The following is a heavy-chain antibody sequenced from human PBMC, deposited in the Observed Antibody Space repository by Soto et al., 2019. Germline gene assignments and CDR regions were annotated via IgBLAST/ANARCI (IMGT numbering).Heavy chain of an antibody. CDR2: IYYSGST. V-gene: IGHV4-31*03. J-gene: IGHJ4*02. CDR1: GGSISSGGYY. CDR3: ARLYYDSSGYYHYLDY. Sequence: SETLSLTCTVSGGSISSGGYYWSWIRQHPGKGLEWIGYIYYSGSTYYNPSLKSRVTISVDTSKNQFSLKLSSVTAADTAVYYCARLYYDSSGYYHYLDYWGQGTLVTVSS. D-gene: IGHD3-22*01.